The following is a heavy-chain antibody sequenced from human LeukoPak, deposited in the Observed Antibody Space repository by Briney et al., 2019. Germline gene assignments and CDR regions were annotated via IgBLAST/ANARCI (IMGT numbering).Heavy chain of an antibody. D-gene: IGHD6-13*01. CDR1: GFTFSDYY. CDR3: ARGAYRSSDAFDI. J-gene: IGHJ3*02. V-gene: IGHV3-11*06. Sequence: GGSLRLSCAASGFTFSDYYMSWIRQAPGKGLEWVSSISSSSSYIYYADSVKGRFTISRDNAKNSLYLQMNSLRAEDTAVYYCARGAYRSSDAFDIWGQGTMVTVSS. CDR2: ISSSSSYI.